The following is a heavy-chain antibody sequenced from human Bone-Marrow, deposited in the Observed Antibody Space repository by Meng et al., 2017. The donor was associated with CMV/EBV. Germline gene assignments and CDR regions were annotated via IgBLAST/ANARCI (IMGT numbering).Heavy chain of an antibody. CDR1: GFTFSSYA. CDR3: AKQGGNSGGHIDH. V-gene: IGHV3-23*03. CDR2: IYSGGSST. D-gene: IGHD4-23*01. J-gene: IGHJ4*02. Sequence: GESLKISCVSSGFTFSSYAMSWVRQAPGKGLEWVSVIYSGGSSTYYADSVKGRFTISRDNSKNTLYLQMNSLRAEDTAVYYCAKQGGNSGGHIDHWGQGTLVTVSS.